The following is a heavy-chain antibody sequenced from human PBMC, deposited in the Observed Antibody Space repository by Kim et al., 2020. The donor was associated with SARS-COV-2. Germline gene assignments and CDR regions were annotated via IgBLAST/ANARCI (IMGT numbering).Heavy chain of an antibody. CDR1: GFTVSSNY. J-gene: IGHJ6*02. CDR3: ARDGVTTVTTLDPYGMDV. CDR2: IYSGGST. Sequence: GGSLRLSCAASGFTVSSNYMSWVRQAPGKGLEWVSAIYSGGSTYYAASVKGRFTISRDNSKNTLYLQMNSLRAEDTAVYYCARDGVTTVTTLDPYGMDVWGQGTTVTVSS. D-gene: IGHD4-17*01. V-gene: IGHV3-66*01.